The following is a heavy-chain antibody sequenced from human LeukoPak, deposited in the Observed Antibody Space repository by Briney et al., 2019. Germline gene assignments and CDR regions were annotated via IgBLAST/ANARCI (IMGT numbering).Heavy chain of an antibody. CDR2: MSFSGSM. D-gene: IGHD3-9*01. CDR1: GGSISSYY. CDR3: GRVHYNILTGYGSPI. Sequence: SETLSLTCTVSGGSISSYYWGWIRQPPGKGLEWIGSMSFSGSMYYNLSLKSRVTISADTPKNQISLKLNAVTAADTAVYYCGRVHYNILTGYGSPIWGQGTMVTVSS. V-gene: IGHV4-39*01. J-gene: IGHJ3*02.